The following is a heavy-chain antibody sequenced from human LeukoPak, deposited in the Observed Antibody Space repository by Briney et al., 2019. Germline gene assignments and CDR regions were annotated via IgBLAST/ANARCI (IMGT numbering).Heavy chain of an antibody. CDR1: GFTFSSYW. J-gene: IGHJ4*02. D-gene: IGHD3-10*01. CDR3: ARDSYGSGTAPDY. CDR2: IKQDGSEK. V-gene: IGHV3-7*01. Sequence: GGSLRLSCAASGFTFSSYWMSWVRQAPGKGLEWVANIKQDGSEKYYVDSVKGRFTISRDNAKNPLYLQMNSLRAEDTAVYYCARDSYGSGTAPDYWGQGTLVTVSS.